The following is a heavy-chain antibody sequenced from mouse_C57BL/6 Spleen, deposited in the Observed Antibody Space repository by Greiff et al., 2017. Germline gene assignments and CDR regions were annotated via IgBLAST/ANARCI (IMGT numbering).Heavy chain of an antibody. J-gene: IGHJ2*01. CDR3: ARIYYYGSSYYFDY. Sequence: QVTLKVCGPGILQSSQTLSLTCSFSGFSLSTSGMGVSWIRQPSGKGLEWLAHIYWDDDKRYNPSLKSRLTISKDTSRNQVFLKITSVDTADTATYYCARIYYYGSSYYFDYWGQGTTLTVSS. V-gene: IGHV8-12*01. CDR1: GFSLSTSGMG. D-gene: IGHD1-1*01. CDR2: IYWDDDK.